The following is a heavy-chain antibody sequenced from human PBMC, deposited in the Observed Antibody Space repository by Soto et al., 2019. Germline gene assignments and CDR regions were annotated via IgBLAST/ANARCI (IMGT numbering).Heavy chain of an antibody. D-gene: IGHD5-12*01. CDR2: IYYSGST. J-gene: IGHJ4*02. Sequence: SETLSLTCTVSGGSISSYYWSWIRQPPGEGLEWIGYIYYSGSTKYNPSLKSRVTISVDTSKNQFALKLSSVTAADTAVYYCARHREYSGYDLGYYFDYWGQGTLVTVS. CDR1: GGSISSYY. V-gene: IGHV4-59*08. CDR3: ARHREYSGYDLGYYFDY.